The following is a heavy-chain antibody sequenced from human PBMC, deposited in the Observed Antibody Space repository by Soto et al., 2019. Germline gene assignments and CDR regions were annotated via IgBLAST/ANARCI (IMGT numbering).Heavy chain of an antibody. Sequence: SVKVSCKASGGXFSSYTISWVRQAPGQGLEWMGRIIPILGIANYAQKFQGRVTITADKSTSTAYMELSSLRSEDTAVYYCARVPVVPAAIGGEYYYYYMDVWGKGTTVTVSS. V-gene: IGHV1-69*02. CDR3: ARVPVVPAAIGGEYYYYYMDV. D-gene: IGHD2-2*01. CDR2: IIPILGIA. CDR1: GGXFSSYT. J-gene: IGHJ6*03.